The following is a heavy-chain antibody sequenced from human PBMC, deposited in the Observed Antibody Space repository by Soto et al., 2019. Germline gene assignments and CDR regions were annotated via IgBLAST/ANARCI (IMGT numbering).Heavy chain of an antibody. Sequence: PEETLSLTCTVSGGSISSSSYYWGWIRQPPGKGLEWIGSIFYSGSTYDNPSLKSRVTISVDTSKNQFSLKLSSVTAADTAVYYCARHLTYCSAGSCYSDFPYYGMDVWGQGTTVTVSS. CDR3: ARHLTYCSAGSCYSDFPYYGMDV. J-gene: IGHJ6*02. CDR2: IFYSGST. CDR1: GGSISSSSYY. V-gene: IGHV4-39*01. D-gene: IGHD2-15*01.